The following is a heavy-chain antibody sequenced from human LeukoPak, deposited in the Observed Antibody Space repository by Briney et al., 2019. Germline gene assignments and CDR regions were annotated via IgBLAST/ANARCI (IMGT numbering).Heavy chain of an antibody. V-gene: IGHV4-59*01. CDR2: IYYSGST. J-gene: IGHJ4*02. CDR3: ARGYPQWRHDY. CDR1: GGSISSYY. D-gene: IGHD6-19*01. Sequence: PSETLSLTCTVSGGSISSYYWSWIRQPPGKGLEWIGYIYYSGSTNYNPSLKSRVTISVDTSKNQFSLKLSSVTAAGTAVYYCARGYPQWRHDYWGQGTLVTVSS.